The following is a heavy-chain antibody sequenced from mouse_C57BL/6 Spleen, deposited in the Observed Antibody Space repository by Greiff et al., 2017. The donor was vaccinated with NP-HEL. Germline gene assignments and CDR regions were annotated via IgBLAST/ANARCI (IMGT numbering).Heavy chain of an antibody. J-gene: IGHJ3*01. CDR1: GYSITSGYY. V-gene: IGHV3-6*01. CDR3: AREETYDSSFAY. Sequence: EVKLVESGPGLVKPSQSLSLTCSVTGYSITSGYYWNWIRQFPGNKLEWMGYISYDGSNNYNPSLKNRISITRDTSKNQFFLKLNSVTTEDTATYYCAREETYDSSFAYWGQGTLVTVSA. CDR2: ISYDGSN. D-gene: IGHD2-4*01.